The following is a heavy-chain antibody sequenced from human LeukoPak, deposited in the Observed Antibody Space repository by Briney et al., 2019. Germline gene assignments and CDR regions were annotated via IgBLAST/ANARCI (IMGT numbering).Heavy chain of an antibody. CDR1: GXAISDHY. CDR3: ARGWGYFDY. Sequence: SETLSLTCTVSGXAISDHYWSWIRQPPGKGQEWIGYIYSSGNTNYNPSLKSRVTISVDTSKNQFSLKLSSVTAADTSVYSCARGWGYFDYWGRGTLVTVSS. CDR2: IYSSGNT. J-gene: IGHJ4*02. V-gene: IGHV4-59*11. D-gene: IGHD3-16*01.